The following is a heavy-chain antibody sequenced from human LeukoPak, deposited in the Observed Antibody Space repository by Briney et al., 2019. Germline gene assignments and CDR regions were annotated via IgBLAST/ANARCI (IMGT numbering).Heavy chain of an antibody. Sequence: GGSLRLSCAASGFTFSSYAMSWVRQAPGKGLEWVSAISGSGGSTYYADSVKGRFTISSDNSKNTLYLQMNSLRAEDMAVYYCVCEKTHSSSRPHWFDPWGQGNLVNVSS. V-gene: IGHV3-23*01. CDR2: ISGSGGST. D-gene: IGHD6-13*01. J-gene: IGHJ5*02. CDR3: VCEKTHSSSRPHWFDP. CDR1: GFTFSSYA.